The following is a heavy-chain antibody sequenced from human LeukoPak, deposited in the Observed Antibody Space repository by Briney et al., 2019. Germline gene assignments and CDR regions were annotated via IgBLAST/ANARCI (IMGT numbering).Heavy chain of an antibody. CDR2: ISGSGGST. D-gene: IGHD3-22*01. CDR3: AKDRYYYDSSGYYGDLDY. V-gene: IGHV3-23*01. J-gene: IGHJ4*02. Sequence: PGASLRLSCAASGFTFSSYAMSWVRQAPGKGLEWASAISGSGGSTYYADSVKGRFTISRDNSKNTLYLQMNSLRAEDTAVYYCAKDRYYYDSSGYYGDLDYWGQGTLVTVSS. CDR1: GFTFSSYA.